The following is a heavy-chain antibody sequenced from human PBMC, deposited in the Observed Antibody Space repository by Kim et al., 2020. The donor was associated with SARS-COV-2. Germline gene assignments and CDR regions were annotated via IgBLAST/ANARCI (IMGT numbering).Heavy chain of an antibody. CDR3: ARDCCRSYWYCH. CDR2: IDNTGST. CDR1: GFTVSTNY. V-gene: IGHV3-53*01. D-gene: IGHD1-26*01. Sequence: GGSLRLSCAASGFTVSTNYLTWVRQTPGKGLEWVSVIDNTGSTYYADSVKGRFSISRDSSKNTLYLQMNSLRAEDTAVYFCARDCCRSYWYCHWGQGTLVTVSS. J-gene: IGHJ1*01.